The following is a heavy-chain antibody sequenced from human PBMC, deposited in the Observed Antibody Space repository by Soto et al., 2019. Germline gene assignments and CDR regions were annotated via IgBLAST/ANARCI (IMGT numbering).Heavy chain of an antibody. Sequence: QVQLVESGGGVVQPGRSLRLSCAASGFTFSSYGMHWVRQAPGKGLEWVAVIWYDGSNKYYADSVKGRFTISRDNXKXTXXLQMNSLRAEDTAVYYCARDTDPMITFGGVQTPDYWGQGTLVTVSS. J-gene: IGHJ4*02. CDR2: IWYDGSNK. CDR1: GFTFSSYG. V-gene: IGHV3-33*01. CDR3: ARDTDPMITFGGVQTPDY. D-gene: IGHD3-16*01.